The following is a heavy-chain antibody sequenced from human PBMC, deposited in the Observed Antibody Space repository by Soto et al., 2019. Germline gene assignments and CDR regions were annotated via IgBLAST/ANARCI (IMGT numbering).Heavy chain of an antibody. CDR2: IYHSGPT. V-gene: IGHV4-30-2*01. J-gene: IGHJ4*01. CDR1: GDSISRDGYS. CDR3: AREMSYYFDS. Sequence: QVQLQESGSGLVKPSQTLVLTCTVSGDSISRDGYSWSWLRQPPGKGLEWIGYIYHSGPTYYNPSLKSPVTTSVDKSKNQFSLRLASVTAADTAVYYCAREMSYYFDSWGHGTLVTVSS.